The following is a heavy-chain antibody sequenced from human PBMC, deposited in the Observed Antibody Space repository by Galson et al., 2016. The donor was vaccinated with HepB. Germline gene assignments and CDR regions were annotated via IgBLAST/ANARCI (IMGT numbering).Heavy chain of an antibody. CDR1: RFTFSSYA. J-gene: IGHJ4*02. Sequence: SLRLSCAASRFTFSSYAMSWVRQAPGKGLEWVSAISGSGDSTWYADSVKGRFTISRDNSKNTLYLQMNTLRAEDTAVYYCAKGLNRAHPYQFDCWGQGTLVTVSS. CDR2: ISGSGDST. CDR3: AKGLNRAHPYQFDC. V-gene: IGHV3-23*01. D-gene: IGHD2-2*01.